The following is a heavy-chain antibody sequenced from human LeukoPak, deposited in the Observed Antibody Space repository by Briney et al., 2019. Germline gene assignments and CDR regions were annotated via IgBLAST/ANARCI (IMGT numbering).Heavy chain of an antibody. D-gene: IGHD5-12*01. CDR1: GYTFTGYY. CDR3: ARVPLWDSGYKEFDY. CDR2: INPNSGGT. Sequence: ASVKVSCKASGYTFTGYYMHWVRQAPGQGLEWMGWINPNSGGTNYAQKFQGRVTKTRDTSISTAYMELSRLRSDDTAVYYCARVPLWDSGYKEFDYWGQGTLVTVSS. V-gene: IGHV1-2*02. J-gene: IGHJ4*02.